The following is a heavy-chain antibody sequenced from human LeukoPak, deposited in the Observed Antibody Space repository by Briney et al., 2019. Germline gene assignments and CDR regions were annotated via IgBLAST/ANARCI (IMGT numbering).Heavy chain of an antibody. J-gene: IGHJ5*02. CDR2: IKPNNGGT. D-gene: IGHD2-2*01. Sequence: ASVKVSCKASGYTFTIYYMHWVRQAPGQGLEWMGWIKPNNGGTNYAQKFQGRVTMTRDTSISTAYMELCRLRSDDTAVYHCARARGDIVVVPAAIWFDPWGQGTLVTVSS. CDR3: ARARGDIVVVPAAIWFDP. CDR1: GYTFTIYY. V-gene: IGHV1-2*02.